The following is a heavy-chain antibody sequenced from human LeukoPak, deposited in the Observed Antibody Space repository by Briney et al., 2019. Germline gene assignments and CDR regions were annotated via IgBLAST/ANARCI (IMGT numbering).Heavy chain of an antibody. CDR1: GFTFSSYD. J-gene: IGHJ5*02. Sequence: PGGSLRLSCAASGFTFSSYDMHWVRQATGKGLEWVSYIDLSGSTLYYVDSVKGRFTISRGNAKNSLYLQMNSLRAEDTAVYYCARGPPLFDPWGQGTLVAVSS. CDR2: IDLSGSTL. V-gene: IGHV3-48*03. CDR3: ARGPPLFDP.